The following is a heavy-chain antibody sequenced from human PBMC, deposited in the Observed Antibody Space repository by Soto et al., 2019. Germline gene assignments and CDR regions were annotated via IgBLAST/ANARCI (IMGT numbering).Heavy chain of an antibody. CDR1: GDSMIDYY. Sequence: SDTLSLTCSVSGDSMIDYYWAWIRQTPGKELEWIGFIYYTVSTDYNPSLKSRVTISIDTSKNHFSLQMTAVTAADTAVYYCARGREIYVWWGLRYWGQGTLVTVSS. J-gene: IGHJ4*02. CDR3: ARGREIYVWWGLRY. CDR2: IYYTVST. D-gene: IGHD3-16*01. V-gene: IGHV4-59*07.